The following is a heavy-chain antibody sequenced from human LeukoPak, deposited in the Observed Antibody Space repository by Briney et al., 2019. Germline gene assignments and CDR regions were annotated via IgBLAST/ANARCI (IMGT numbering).Heavy chain of an antibody. CDR3: AKNMESGSSWYSAFDI. J-gene: IGHJ3*02. V-gene: IGHV3-23*01. Sequence: HPGRSLRLSCAASGFTFSSYATSWVRQAPGKGLEWVSAISGSGGSTYYADSVKGRFTISRDNSKNTLYLQMNSLRAEDTAVYYCAKNMESGSSWYSAFDIWGQGTMVTVSS. D-gene: IGHD6-13*01. CDR2: ISGSGGST. CDR1: GFTFSSYA.